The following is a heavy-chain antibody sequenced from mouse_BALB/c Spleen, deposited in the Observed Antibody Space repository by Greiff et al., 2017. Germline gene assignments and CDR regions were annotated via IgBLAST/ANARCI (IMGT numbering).Heavy chain of an antibody. Sequence: DVKLQESGPGLVKPSQSLSLTCSVTGYSITSGYYWNWIRQFPGNKLEWMGYISYDGSNNYNPSLKNRISITRDTSKNQFFLKLNSVTTEDTATYYCARGHGNLWFAYWGQGTLVTVSA. V-gene: IGHV3-6*02. CDR2: ISYDGSN. CDR1: GYSITSGYY. D-gene: IGHD2-1*01. CDR3: ARGHGNLWFAY. J-gene: IGHJ3*01.